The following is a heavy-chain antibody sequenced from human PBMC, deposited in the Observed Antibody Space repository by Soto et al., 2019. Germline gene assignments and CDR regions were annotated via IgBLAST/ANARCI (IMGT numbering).Heavy chain of an antibody. V-gene: IGHV4-39*01. Sequence: SETLSLTCTVSSASISSSSYTWGWIRQPPGKGLEWIGSIYYSGTTYYNPSLNSRVTVSVDTSKNQFSMKVTSVTAADTAVYYCARLHGYCISSSCHGHYAMDVWGQGTTVTVSS. D-gene: IGHD2-2*01. CDR2: IYYSGTT. CDR1: SASISSSSYT. CDR3: ARLHGYCISSSCHGHYAMDV. J-gene: IGHJ6*02.